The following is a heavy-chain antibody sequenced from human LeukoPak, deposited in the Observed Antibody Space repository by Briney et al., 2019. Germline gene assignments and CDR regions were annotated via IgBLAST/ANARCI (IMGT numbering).Heavy chain of an antibody. J-gene: IGHJ5*02. Sequence: SETLSLTCTVSGGSISRYYWSWIRQPPGKGLEWIGEINHSGSTNYNPSLKSRVTISVDTSKNQFSLKLSSVTAADTAVYYCARVRVTTNWFDPWGQGTLVTVSS. D-gene: IGHD4-17*01. CDR3: ARVRVTTNWFDP. CDR2: INHSGST. V-gene: IGHV4-34*01. CDR1: GGSISRYY.